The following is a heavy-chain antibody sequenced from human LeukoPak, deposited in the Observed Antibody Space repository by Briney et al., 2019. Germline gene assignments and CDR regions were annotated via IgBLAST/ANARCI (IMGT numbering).Heavy chain of an antibody. Sequence: GGSLRLSCAASGFTFSSYAMSWVRQAPGKGLEWVSAISGSGGSTYYADSVKGRFTISRDNAKNSLYLQMNSLRAEDTALYYCAKDMGVGDGYNLFDYWGQGTLVTVSS. CDR2: ISGSGGST. V-gene: IGHV3-23*01. CDR3: AKDMGVGDGYNLFDY. J-gene: IGHJ4*02. D-gene: IGHD5-24*01. CDR1: GFTFSSYA.